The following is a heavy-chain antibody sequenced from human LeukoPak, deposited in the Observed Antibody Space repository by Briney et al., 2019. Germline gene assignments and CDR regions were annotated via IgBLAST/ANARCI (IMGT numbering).Heavy chain of an antibody. Sequence: GGSLRLSCSASGFTFSDYNMNWVRQSPEKGLEWVSSITSDTTYIYYADSVRGRFTLSRDNAKNSLYLQMNSLRAEDTAVYYCAKDREEYQLLHQFDYWGQGTLVTVSS. J-gene: IGHJ4*02. V-gene: IGHV3-21*04. CDR3: AKDREEYQLLHQFDY. CDR1: GFTFSDYN. CDR2: ITSDTTYI. D-gene: IGHD2-2*02.